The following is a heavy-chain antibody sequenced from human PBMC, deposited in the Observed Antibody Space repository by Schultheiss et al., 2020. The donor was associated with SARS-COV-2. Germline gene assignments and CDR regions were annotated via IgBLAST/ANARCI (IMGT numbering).Heavy chain of an antibody. CDR3: ARHRSSGWHVGY. J-gene: IGHJ4*02. Sequence: SETLSLTCTVSGGSISSGGYYWSWIRQHPGKGLEWIGYIFYTGITYYKPSLKSRVTISVDTSKNQFSLKLSSVTAADTAVYYCARHRSSGWHVGYWGQGTLVTVSS. D-gene: IGHD6-19*01. CDR2: IFYTGIT. V-gene: IGHV4-39*01. CDR1: GGSISSGGYY.